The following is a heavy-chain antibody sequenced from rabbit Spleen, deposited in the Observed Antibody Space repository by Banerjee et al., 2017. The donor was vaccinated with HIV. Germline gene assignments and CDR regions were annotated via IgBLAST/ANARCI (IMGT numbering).Heavy chain of an antibody. Sequence: QEQLVESGGGPVKPEGSLTLTCKASGFSFSSSYYMCWVRQAPGKGLEWIGCIYGGASGATHYASWAKGRFTISKTSSTTVTLQMTSLTAADTATYFCARGPDNAGYGYDLWGQGTLVTVS. J-gene: IGHJ3*01. CDR2: IYGGASGAT. D-gene: IGHD6-1*01. V-gene: IGHV1S45*01. CDR1: GFSFSSSYY. CDR3: ARGPDNAGYGYDL.